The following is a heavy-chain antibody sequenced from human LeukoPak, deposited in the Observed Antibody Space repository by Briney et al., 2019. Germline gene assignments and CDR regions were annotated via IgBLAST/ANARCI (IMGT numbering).Heavy chain of an antibody. D-gene: IGHD3-10*01. CDR1: GFTVSSKY. Sequence: AGGSLRPSCEGSGFTVSSKYMSWVRQAPGKGLEWVSVIYGGGSTYYADSVKGRFTISRDNSKNTLYLQMNSLRAEDTAVYFCASEYGSGSYWLGDVWGQGTTVTVSS. V-gene: IGHV3-66*01. CDR2: IYGGGST. CDR3: ASEYGSGSYWLGDV. J-gene: IGHJ6*02.